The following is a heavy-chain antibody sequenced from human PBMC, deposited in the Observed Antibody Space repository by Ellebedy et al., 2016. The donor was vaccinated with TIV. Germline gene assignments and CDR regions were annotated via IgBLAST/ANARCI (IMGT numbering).Heavy chain of an antibody. CDR3: ARDTPGDGGLS. J-gene: IGHJ5*02. V-gene: IGHV4-59*01. CDR1: GGSISNFY. D-gene: IGHD4-17*01. CDR2: VYSSGST. Sequence: VSGGSISNFYWTWVRQPPGQGLEWIGYVYSSGSTNYNPSLKSRVTISVDTSKNQFSLNLTSVTAADTAVYYCARDTPGDGGLSWGQGSLVTVSS.